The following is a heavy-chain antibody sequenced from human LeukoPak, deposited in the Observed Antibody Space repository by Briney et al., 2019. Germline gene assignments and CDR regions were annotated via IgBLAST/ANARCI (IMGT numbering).Heavy chain of an antibody. CDR2: INTNTGNP. J-gene: IGHJ4*02. D-gene: IGHD3-10*01. Sequence: GASVKVSCKASGYTFTGYYMHWVRQAPGQGLEWMGWINTNTGNPTYAQGFTGPFVFSLDTSVSTAYLQISSLKAEDTAVYYCARMNYYGSGSHLDNWGQGTLVTVSS. CDR3: ARMNYYGSGSHLDN. CDR1: GYTFTGYY. V-gene: IGHV7-4-1*02.